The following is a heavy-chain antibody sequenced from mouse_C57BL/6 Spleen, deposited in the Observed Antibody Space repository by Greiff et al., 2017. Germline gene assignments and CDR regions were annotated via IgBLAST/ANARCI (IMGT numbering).Heavy chain of an antibody. CDR2: FYPGSGSI. Sequence: QVKLQQSGAELVKPGASVKLSCKASGYTFTEYTIHWVKQRSGQGLEWIGWFYPGSGSIKYNEKFKDKATLTADKSSSTVYMELSRLTSEDSAVYFCARHEEGGYYGSSSRYFDVWGTGTTVTVSS. CDR3: ARHEEGGYYGSSSRYFDV. V-gene: IGHV1-62-2*01. CDR1: GYTFTEYT. J-gene: IGHJ1*03. D-gene: IGHD1-1*01.